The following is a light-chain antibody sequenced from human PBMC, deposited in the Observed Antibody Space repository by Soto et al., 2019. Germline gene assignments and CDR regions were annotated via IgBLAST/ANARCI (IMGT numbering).Light chain of an antibody. CDR3: AAWDDSLSGRV. V-gene: IGLV1-47*02. CDR2: SNN. Sequence: QLVLTQPPSASGTPGQWVTISCVGSSSNIGSNFVFCYQQLPGTAPKLRIYSNNQWPSGVPDRFSGSKSGTSASLAISGLRSEDEADCYCAAWDDSLSGRVFGGGTKLTVL. J-gene: IGLJ3*02. CDR1: SSNIGSNF.